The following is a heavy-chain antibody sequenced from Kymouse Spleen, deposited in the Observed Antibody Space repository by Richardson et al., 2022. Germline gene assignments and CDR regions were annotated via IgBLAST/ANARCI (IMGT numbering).Heavy chain of an antibody. CDR2: INHSGST. J-gene: IGHJ4*02. D-gene: IGHD5-12*01. CDR3: ARRMVAPFDIVATSPLDY. CDR1: GGSFSGYY. Sequence: QVQLQQWGAGLLKPSETLSLTCAVYGGSFSGYYWSWIRQPPGKGLEWIGEINHSGSTNYNPSLKSRVTISVDTSKNQFSLKLSSVTAADTAVYYCARRMVAPFDIVATSPLDYWGQGTLVTVSS. V-gene: IGHV4-34*01.